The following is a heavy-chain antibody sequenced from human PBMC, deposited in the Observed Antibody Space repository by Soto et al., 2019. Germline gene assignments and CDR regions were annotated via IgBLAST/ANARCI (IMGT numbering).Heavy chain of an antibody. Sequence: SETLSLTCTVSGGSISSYYWSWIRQPPGKGLEWIGYIYYSGSTNYNPSLKSRVTISVDTSKNQFSLKLSSVTAADTAVYYCARDAYCSGGSCYPGNYYFDYWGQGTLVTVSS. J-gene: IGHJ4*02. CDR2: IYYSGST. CDR1: GGSISSYY. CDR3: ARDAYCSGGSCYPGNYYFDY. D-gene: IGHD2-15*01. V-gene: IGHV4-59*01.